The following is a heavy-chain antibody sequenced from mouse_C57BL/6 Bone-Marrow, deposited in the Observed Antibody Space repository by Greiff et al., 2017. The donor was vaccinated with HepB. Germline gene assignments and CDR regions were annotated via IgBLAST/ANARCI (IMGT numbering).Heavy chain of an antibody. CDR2: IHPSDSDT. Sequence: QVQLQQPGAELVKPGASVKVSCKASGYTFTSYWMHWVKQRPGQGLEWIGRIHPSDSDTNYNQKFKGKATLTVDKSSSTTYMQLSSLTSEDSAVYYCATGVTTVVDPWYFDVWGTGTTVTVSS. D-gene: IGHD1-1*01. CDR1: GYTFTSYW. V-gene: IGHV1-74*01. CDR3: ATGVTTVVDPWYFDV. J-gene: IGHJ1*03.